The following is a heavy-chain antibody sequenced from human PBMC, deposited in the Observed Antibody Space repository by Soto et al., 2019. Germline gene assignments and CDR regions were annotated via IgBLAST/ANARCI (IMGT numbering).Heavy chain of an antibody. CDR1: GFTFDDYA. CDR3: AKGLYAPDYYYYYGMDV. J-gene: IGHJ6*02. V-gene: IGHV3-43*02. CDR2: ISGDGGST. Sequence: GGSLRLSCAASGFTFDDYAMHWVRRAPGKGLEWVSLISGDGGSTYYADSVKGRFTISRDNSKNSLYLQMNSLRTEDTALYYCAKGLYAPDYYYYYGMDVWGQGTTVTVSS. D-gene: IGHD3-16*01.